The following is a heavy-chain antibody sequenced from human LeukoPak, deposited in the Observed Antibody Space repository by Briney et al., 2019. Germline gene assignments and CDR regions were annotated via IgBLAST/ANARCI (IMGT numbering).Heavy chain of an antibody. J-gene: IGHJ5*02. V-gene: IGHV1-69*04. D-gene: IGHD2-2*01. CDR3: ARESCSSTSCSLGWFDP. CDR2: IIPIFGIA. CDR1: GGTFSSYA. Sequence: ASVKVSCKASGGTFSSYAISWVRQAPGQGLEWMGRIIPIFGIANYAQKFQGRVTITADKSTSTAYMELSSLRSEDTAVYYCARESCSSTSCSLGWFDPWGQGTLVTVSS.